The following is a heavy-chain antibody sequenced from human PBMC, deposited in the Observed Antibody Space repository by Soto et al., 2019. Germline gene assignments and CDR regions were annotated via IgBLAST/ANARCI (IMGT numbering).Heavy chain of an antibody. CDR3: ARVSSGWYYFDY. D-gene: IGHD6-19*01. CDR2: MNPNGGNT. CDR1: GYTFTSYD. Sequence: GASVKVSCKASGYTFTSYDINWVRQATGQGIRWMGWMNPNGGNTGYAQKFQGRVTMTRNTSISTAYMELSSLRSEDTAVYYCARVSSGWYYFDYWGQGTLVTVSS. V-gene: IGHV1-8*01. J-gene: IGHJ4*02.